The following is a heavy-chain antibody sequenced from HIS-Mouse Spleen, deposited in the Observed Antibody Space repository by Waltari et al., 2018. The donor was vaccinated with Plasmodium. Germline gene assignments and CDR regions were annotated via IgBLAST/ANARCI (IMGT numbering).Heavy chain of an antibody. CDR3: ARVSAYGGNWFDP. Sequence: QLQLQESGPGLVKPSETLSLTCTVSGGSISSSSYYWGWLRQPPGKGLEWIGRIYYSGSTYYNPSLKSRVTISVDTSKNQFSLKLSSVTAADTAVYYCARVSAYGGNWFDPWGQGTLVTVSS. V-gene: IGHV4-39*07. D-gene: IGHD4-17*01. CDR1: GGSISSSSYY. J-gene: IGHJ5*02. CDR2: IYYSGST.